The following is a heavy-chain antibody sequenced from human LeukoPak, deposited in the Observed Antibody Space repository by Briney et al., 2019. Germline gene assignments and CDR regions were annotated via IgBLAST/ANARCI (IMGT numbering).Heavy chain of an antibody. CDR2: IYYSGST. V-gene: IGHV4-30-4*01. Sequence: SETLSLTCTVSGGSISSGDYYWSWIRQPPGKGLEWIGYIYYSGSTYYNPSLKSRVTISVDTSKNQFSLKLSSVTAADTALYYCARERFLEWLGIDYWGQGTLVTVSS. D-gene: IGHD3-3*01. CDR1: GGSISSGDYY. J-gene: IGHJ4*02. CDR3: ARERFLEWLGIDY.